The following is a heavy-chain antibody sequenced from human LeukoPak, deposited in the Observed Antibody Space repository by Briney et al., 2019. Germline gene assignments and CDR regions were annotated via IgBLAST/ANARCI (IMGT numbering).Heavy chain of an antibody. Sequence: GGSLRLSCAASGFTFSSYGMHWVRQAPGKGLEWVAFIRYDGNNKYYADSVKGRFTISRDNAKNSLYLQMNSLRAEDTAVYYCARGYVARNFDYWGQGTLVTVSS. CDR2: IRYDGNNK. CDR1: GFTFSSYG. J-gene: IGHJ4*02. D-gene: IGHD1-14*01. CDR3: ARGYVARNFDY. V-gene: IGHV3-30*02.